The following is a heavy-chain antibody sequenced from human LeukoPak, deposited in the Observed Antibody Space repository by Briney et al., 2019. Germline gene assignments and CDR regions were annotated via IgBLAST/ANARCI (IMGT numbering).Heavy chain of an antibody. V-gene: IGHV4-59*12. J-gene: IGHJ4*02. CDR1: GGSISRYY. CDR2: IYNSGSA. CDR3: ARGTYYYDSSGYYGY. D-gene: IGHD3-22*01. Sequence: PSETLSLTCSVSGGSISRYYWSWIRQPPGKGLEWIGYIYNSGSANYNPSLKSRVTISVDTSKNQFSLKLSSVTAADTAVYYCARGTYYYDSSGYYGYWGQGTLVTVSS.